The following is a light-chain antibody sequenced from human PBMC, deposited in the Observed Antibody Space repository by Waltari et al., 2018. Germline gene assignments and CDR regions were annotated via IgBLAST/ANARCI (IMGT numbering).Light chain of an antibody. J-gene: IGLJ2*01. CDR1: SRDAGSYDL. V-gene: IGLV2-23*01. CDR2: EGY. CDR3: SSNAGRGIV. Sequence: QPALTQPASVSGSPGQPITVSCTGASRDAGSYDLVCWYQQNPGKAPKLLIYEGYKGPSGVYNRFSGFKSGNTASLTISGRQAEDEAEYYCSSNAGRGIVFGGGTKLTVL.